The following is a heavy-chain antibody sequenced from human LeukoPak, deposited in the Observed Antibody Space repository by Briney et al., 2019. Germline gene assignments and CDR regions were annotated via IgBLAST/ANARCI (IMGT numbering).Heavy chain of an antibody. D-gene: IGHD6-13*01. CDR3: ARGPAYSSTWYYFDY. CDR2: INPNSGGT. J-gene: IGHJ4*02. CDR1: GYTFTGYY. V-gene: IGHV1-2*02. Sequence: GASVKVSCKASGYTFTGYYMHWVRQAPGQGLEWMGWINPNSGGTNYAQKFQGRVTMTRDTSISTAYMELSRLTSDDTAVYYCARGPAYSSTWYYFDYWGQGTLVTVSS.